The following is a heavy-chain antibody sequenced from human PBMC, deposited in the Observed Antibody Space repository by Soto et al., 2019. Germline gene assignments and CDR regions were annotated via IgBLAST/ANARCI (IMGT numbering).Heavy chain of an antibody. J-gene: IGHJ6*02. V-gene: IGHV1-58*01. CDR1: GFTFTSSA. CDR3: AAVDYYYDSSGYYPYYYGVDV. CDR2: IVVGSGNT. D-gene: IGHD3-22*01. Sequence: SVKVSCKASGFTFTSSAVQWVRQARGQRLEWIGWIVVGSGNTNYAQKFQERVTITRDMSTSTAYMELSSLRSEDTAVYYCAAVDYYYDSSGYYPYYYGVDVWGQGTTVTVSS.